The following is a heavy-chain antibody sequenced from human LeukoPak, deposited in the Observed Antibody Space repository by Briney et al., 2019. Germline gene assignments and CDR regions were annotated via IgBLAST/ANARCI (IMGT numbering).Heavy chain of an antibody. J-gene: IGHJ6*03. V-gene: IGHV4-34*01. CDR2: INHSGST. CDR1: GGSFSGYY. CDR3: ARVPYDYVWGSDYYYYYMDV. Sequence: PSETLSLTCAVYGGSFSGYYWSWIRQPPGKGLEWIGEINHSGSTNYNPSLKSRVTISVDTSKNQFSLKLSSVTAAGTAVYYCARVPYDYVWGSDYYYYYMDVWGKGTTVTVSS. D-gene: IGHD3-16*01.